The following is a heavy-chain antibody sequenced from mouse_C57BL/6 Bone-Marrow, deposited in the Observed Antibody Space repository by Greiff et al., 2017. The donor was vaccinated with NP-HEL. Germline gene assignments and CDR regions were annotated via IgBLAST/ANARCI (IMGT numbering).Heavy chain of an antibody. V-gene: IGHV1-76*01. D-gene: IGHD1-1*01. J-gene: IGHJ1*03. CDR1: GYTFTDYY. CDR2: IYPGSGNT. CDR3: ASTVDDNKLAWYFDV. Sequence: VQLQQSGAELVRPGASVKLSCKASGYTFTDYYINWVKQRPGQGLEWIARIYPGSGNTYYNEKFKGKATLTADKSSSTAYMQLSSLTSEDSAVYFCASTVDDNKLAWYFDVWGTGTTVTVAS.